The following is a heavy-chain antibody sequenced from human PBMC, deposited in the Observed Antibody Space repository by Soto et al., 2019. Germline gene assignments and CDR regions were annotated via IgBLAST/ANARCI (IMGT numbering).Heavy chain of an antibody. CDR3: ARVKGGTTRRAFDS. CDR1: GDSISSGGYY. CDR2: IYDNGGA. Sequence: NPSETLSLTCTVSGDSISSGGYYWSWIRQHPGKGLEWIGYIYDNGGAYYSPSLRGRVVISVDRSENQFSLRLNSVTAADTAVYYCARVKGGTTRRAFDSWGQGTLVTVSS. D-gene: IGHD1-7*01. V-gene: IGHV4-31*03. J-gene: IGHJ4*02.